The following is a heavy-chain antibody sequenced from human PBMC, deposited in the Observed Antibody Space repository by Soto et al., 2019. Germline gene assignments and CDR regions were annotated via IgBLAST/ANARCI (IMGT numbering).Heavy chain of an antibody. Sequence: PGGSLRLSCAASTFAFSRYSMNWVRQAPGKGLEWLSYITSTGGTMYYADSVKGRFTISRDNAKNSLYLQMNSLRDEDTAVYYCARGGVDYGSGSYSGRYYGMDVWGQGTTVTVSS. V-gene: IGHV3-48*02. CDR2: ITSTGGTM. J-gene: IGHJ6*02. CDR1: TFAFSRYS. CDR3: ARGGVDYGSGSYSGRYYGMDV. D-gene: IGHD3-10*01.